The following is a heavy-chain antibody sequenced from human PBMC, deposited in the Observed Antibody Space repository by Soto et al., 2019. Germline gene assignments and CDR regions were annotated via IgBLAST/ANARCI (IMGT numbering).Heavy chain of an antibody. D-gene: IGHD3-22*01. Sequence: LRLSCAASGFTFSSYAMHWVRQAPGKGLEWVAVISYDGSNKYYADSVKGRFTISRDNSKNTLYLQMNSLRAEDTAVYYCARDTYYYDSSGYYDYWGQGTLVTVSS. J-gene: IGHJ4*02. CDR3: ARDTYYYDSSGYYDY. V-gene: IGHV3-30-3*01. CDR1: GFTFSSYA. CDR2: ISYDGSNK.